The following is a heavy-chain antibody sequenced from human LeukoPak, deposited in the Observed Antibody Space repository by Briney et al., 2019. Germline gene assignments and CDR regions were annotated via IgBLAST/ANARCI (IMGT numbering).Heavy chain of an antibody. CDR1: GYTFTSYG. CDR3: ARDYDYGGDLFWFDP. Sequence: ASVKVSCKASGYTFTSYGFSWVRQAPGQGLEWMGWISTYYGNTNYAQKLQDRVTMTTDTSTSTAYMELTSLRSDDTAVYYCARDYDYGGDLFWFDPWGQGTLVTVTS. CDR2: ISTYYGNT. J-gene: IGHJ5*02. V-gene: IGHV1-18*01. D-gene: IGHD4/OR15-4a*01.